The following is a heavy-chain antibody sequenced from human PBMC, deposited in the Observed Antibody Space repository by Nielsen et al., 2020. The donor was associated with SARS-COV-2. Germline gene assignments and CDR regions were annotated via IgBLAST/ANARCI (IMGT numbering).Heavy chain of an antibody. Sequence: ASVKVSCKASGYTFTSYYMHWVRQAPGQGLEWMGIINPSGGSTSYAQKFQGRVTMTRDTSTSTVYMELSSLRSEDTAVYYCAREAAGALPAAMEKYYYYGMDVWGQGTTVTVSS. V-gene: IGHV1-46*01. CDR1: GYTFTSYY. D-gene: IGHD2-2*01. CDR3: AREAAGALPAAMEKYYYYGMDV. J-gene: IGHJ6*02. CDR2: INPSGGST.